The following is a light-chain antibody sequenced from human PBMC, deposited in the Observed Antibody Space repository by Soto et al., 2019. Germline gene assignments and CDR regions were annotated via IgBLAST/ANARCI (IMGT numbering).Light chain of an antibody. J-gene: IGLJ2*01. CDR3: SSYAGSNNFVV. CDR1: SSDVGGYNY. Sequence: QSALTQPPSASGSPGQSVTISCTGTSSDVGGYNYVSWYQQHPGKAPKLMIYEVSKRPSGVPDRFSGSKSGNTASLTVSGVHAEDEADYYCSSYAGSNNFVVFGGGTKLTVL. CDR2: EVS. V-gene: IGLV2-8*01.